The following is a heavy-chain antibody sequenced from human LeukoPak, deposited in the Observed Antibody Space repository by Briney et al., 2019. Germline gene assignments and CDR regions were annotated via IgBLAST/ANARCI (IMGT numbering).Heavy chain of an antibody. Sequence: ASVKVSCKASGGTFSSYAISWVRQAPGQGLEWMGWISAYNGNTNYAQKLQGRVTMTTDTSTSTAYMELRSLRSDDTAVYYCAIYPSYYYGMDVWGQGTTVTVSS. CDR3: AIYPSYYYGMDV. J-gene: IGHJ6*02. CDR2: ISAYNGNT. D-gene: IGHD2-2*02. CDR1: GGTFSSYA. V-gene: IGHV1-18*01.